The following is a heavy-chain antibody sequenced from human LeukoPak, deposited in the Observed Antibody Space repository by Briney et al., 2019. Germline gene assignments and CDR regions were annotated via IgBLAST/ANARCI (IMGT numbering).Heavy chain of an antibody. CDR3: ANGRGSYFFDY. J-gene: IGHJ4*02. V-gene: IGHV3-23*01. CDR2: ISGSGGST. CDR1: GFAFSSYA. D-gene: IGHD1-26*01. Sequence: GGSLRLSCAASGFAFSSYAMSWVRQAPGKGLEWVSAISGSGGSTYYADSVKGRFTISRDNSKNTLYLQMNSLRAEDTAVYYCANGRGSYFFDYWGQGTLVTVSS.